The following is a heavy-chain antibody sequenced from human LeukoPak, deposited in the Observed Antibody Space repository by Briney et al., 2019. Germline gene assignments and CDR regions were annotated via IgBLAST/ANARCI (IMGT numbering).Heavy chain of an antibody. V-gene: IGHV4-34*01. CDR3: ARGGPYSSSWHFDP. D-gene: IGHD6-13*01. Sequence: SETLSLTCAVYGGSFSGYYWSWIRQPPGKGLEWIGEINHSGSTNYNPSLKSRVTISVDTSKNQFSLNLNSVTAADTAVYYCARGGPYSSSWHFDPWGQGTLVTVS. CDR1: GGSFSGYY. CDR2: INHSGST. J-gene: IGHJ5*02.